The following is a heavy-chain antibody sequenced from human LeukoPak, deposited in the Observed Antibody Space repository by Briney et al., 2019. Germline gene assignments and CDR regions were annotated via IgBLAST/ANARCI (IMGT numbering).Heavy chain of an antibody. CDR2: INPNSGGT. V-gene: IGHV1-2*04. D-gene: IGHD1-26*01. CDR1: GYTFTNYG. J-gene: IGHJ3*02. CDR3: ARGIVGATDAFDI. Sequence: ASVKVSCKASGYTFTNYGITWVRQAPGQGLEWMGWINPNSGGTNYAQKFQGWVTMTRDTSISTAYMELSRLRSDDTAVYYCARGIVGATDAFDIWGQGTMVTVSS.